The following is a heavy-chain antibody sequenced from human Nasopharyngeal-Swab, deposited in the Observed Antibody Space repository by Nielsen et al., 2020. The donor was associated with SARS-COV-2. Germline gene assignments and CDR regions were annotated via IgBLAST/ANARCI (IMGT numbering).Heavy chain of an antibody. D-gene: IGHD4-17*01. J-gene: IGHJ5*02. Sequence: WVGQAPGQGLEWMGWINPNSGGTNYAQKFQSRVTMTRDTSISTAYMELSRLRSDDTAVYYCARDLGDYGDYALDPWGQGTLVTVSS. CDR3: ARDLGDYGDYALDP. V-gene: IGHV1-2*02. CDR2: INPNSGGT.